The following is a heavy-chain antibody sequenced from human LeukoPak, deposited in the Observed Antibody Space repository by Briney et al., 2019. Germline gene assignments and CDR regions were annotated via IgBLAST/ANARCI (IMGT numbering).Heavy chain of an antibody. Sequence: GASVKVSCKASGYTFTSHGISWVRQAPGQGLEWMGWISAYNGNTNYAQKLQGRVTMTTDTSTSTAYMELRSLRSDDTAVYYCARDYPGSFLEWLLPSDYWGQGTLVTVSS. CDR2: ISAYNGNT. D-gene: IGHD3-3*02. V-gene: IGHV1-18*01. CDR1: GYTFTSHG. J-gene: IGHJ4*02. CDR3: ARDYPGSFLEWLLPSDY.